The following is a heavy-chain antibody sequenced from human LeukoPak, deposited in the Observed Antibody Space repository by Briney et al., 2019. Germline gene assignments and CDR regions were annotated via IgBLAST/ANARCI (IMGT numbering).Heavy chain of an antibody. CDR2: ISYIGNT. J-gene: IGHJ5*02. V-gene: IGHV4-59*08. Sequence: SETLSLTCTVSGGSINNYYWSWIRQPPGKGLEWMGYISYIGNTFYNPSLKRRLSISVDTSNNQFSLRLTSVAGADTAVYYCARVGGGTIDLWGQGTLVTVSS. D-gene: IGHD1-26*01. CDR1: GGSINNYY. CDR3: ARVGGGTIDL.